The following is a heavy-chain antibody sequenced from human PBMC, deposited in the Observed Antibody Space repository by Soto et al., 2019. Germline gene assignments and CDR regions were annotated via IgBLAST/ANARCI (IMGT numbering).Heavy chain of an antibody. CDR1: VGSSSSGGYS. CDR3: ARGVYYYDRSNAFDI. D-gene: IGHD3-22*01. Sequence: HSWSLALSCAFSVGSSSSGGYSWRWIGQPPGKGLEWIGYIYHSGSTYYNPSLKSRVTISVDRSKNQFSLKLSSVTAADTAVYYCARGVYYYDRSNAFDIWGQGTMVTVSS. V-gene: IGHV4-30-2*01. J-gene: IGHJ3*02. CDR2: IYHSGST.